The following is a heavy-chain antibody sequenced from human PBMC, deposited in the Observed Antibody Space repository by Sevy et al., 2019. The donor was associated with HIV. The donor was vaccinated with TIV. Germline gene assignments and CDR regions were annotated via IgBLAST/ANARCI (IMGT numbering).Heavy chain of an antibody. D-gene: IGHD6-19*01. CDR3: ANRAGPIFDN. Sequence: GGSLRLSCVVSGFTFSNYYMSWVRQAPGKGLEWVSVISDSGAYTSYTDSVKGRFTISRDNSKNTRYLQMNSLSVEDTAIYYCANRAGPIFDNWGQGTLVTVSS. J-gene: IGHJ4*02. CDR1: GFTFSNYY. V-gene: IGHV3-23*01. CDR2: ISDSGAYT.